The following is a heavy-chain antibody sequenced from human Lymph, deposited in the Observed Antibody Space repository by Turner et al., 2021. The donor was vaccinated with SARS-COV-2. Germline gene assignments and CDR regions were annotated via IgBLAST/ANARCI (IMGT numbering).Heavy chain of an antibody. CDR2: IWYDGSNK. Sequence: QVQLVESGGGVVQPGRSLRLSCAASGFTFSSYGMHWVRQAPGKGLEWVAVIWYDGSNKYYADSVKGRFTISRDNSKNTLYLQMNSLRAEDTAVYYRARVKGYNGYDLRYYYGMDVWGQGTTVTVSS. J-gene: IGHJ6*02. CDR1: GFTFSSYG. D-gene: IGHD5-12*01. V-gene: IGHV3-33*01. CDR3: ARVKGYNGYDLRYYYGMDV.